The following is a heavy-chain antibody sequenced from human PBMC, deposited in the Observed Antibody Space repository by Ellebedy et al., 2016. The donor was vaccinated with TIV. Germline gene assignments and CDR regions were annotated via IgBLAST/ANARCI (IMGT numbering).Heavy chain of an antibody. D-gene: IGHD6-19*01. CDR1: GFSLSTTRVS. CDR2: IDWDYDK. Sequence: SGPTLVKPTQTLTLTCTFSGFSLSTTRVSVSWIRQPPGKALEWLARIDWDYDKYFNTSLRTRLTISKDTPKNQVVLTMTNMDPVDTATYYCARTDGSGWAFDSWGQGTLVTVSS. V-gene: IGHV2-70*11. J-gene: IGHJ4*02. CDR3: ARTDGSGWAFDS.